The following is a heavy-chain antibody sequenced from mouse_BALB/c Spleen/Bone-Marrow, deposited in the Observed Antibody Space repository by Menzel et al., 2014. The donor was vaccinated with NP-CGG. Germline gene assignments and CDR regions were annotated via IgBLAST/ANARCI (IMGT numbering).Heavy chain of an antibody. CDR3: ARDSDWFAY. J-gene: IGHJ3*01. CDR2: IRNKANGYTT. Sequence: EVKLMESGGGLVQPGVSLRLSCATSGFTFTDNYMTWVRQPPGKALEWLGFIRNKANGYTTEYSASVKGRFTISRDNSQSILYLQMNTLRAEDSATYYCARDSDWFAYWGQGTLVTVSA. V-gene: IGHV7-3*02. CDR1: GFTFTDNY.